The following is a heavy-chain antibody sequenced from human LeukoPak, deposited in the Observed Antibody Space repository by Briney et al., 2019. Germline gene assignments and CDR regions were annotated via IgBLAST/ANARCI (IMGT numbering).Heavy chain of an antibody. CDR1: GGSISSGGYS. V-gene: IGHV4-61*08. CDR2: IYYSGST. D-gene: IGHD4-17*01. J-gene: IGHJ4*02. Sequence: PSQTLSLTCAVSGGSISSGGYSWSWIRQPPGKGLEWIGYIYYSGSTNYNPSLKTRVTMSVDTSKNQFSLKLSSVTAADTAVYYCARADYGYFDYWGQGTLVTVSS. CDR3: ARADYGYFDY.